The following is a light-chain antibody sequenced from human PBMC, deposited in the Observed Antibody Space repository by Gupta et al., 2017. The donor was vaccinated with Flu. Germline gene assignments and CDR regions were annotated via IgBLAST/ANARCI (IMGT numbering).Light chain of an antibody. CDR1: KLGDKY. CDR2: QDS. J-gene: IGLJ2*01. Sequence: SYELTQPPSVSVSPGQTASITCSGDKLGDKYACWYQQKPGQSPVLVIYQDSKRPSGIPERFSGSNSRNTATLTISGTQAMDEADYYCQAWDSSPVVFGGGTKLTVL. CDR3: QAWDSSPVV. V-gene: IGLV3-1*01.